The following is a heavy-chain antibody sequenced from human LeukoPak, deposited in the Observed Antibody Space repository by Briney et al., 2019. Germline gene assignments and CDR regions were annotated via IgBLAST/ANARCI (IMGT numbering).Heavy chain of an antibody. CDR1: GFTFSSYA. CDR2: ISASGGST. V-gene: IGHV3-23*01. CDR3: AKAMAGSTYYFDS. Sequence: GGSLRLSCTATGFTFSSYAMNWVRQAPGKGLEWVSAISASGGSTYYADSVKGRFTISRDTSKNTLYLQMSSLRGEDTAVYYCAKAMAGSTYYFDSWGQGTLVTVSS. D-gene: IGHD6-19*01. J-gene: IGHJ4*02.